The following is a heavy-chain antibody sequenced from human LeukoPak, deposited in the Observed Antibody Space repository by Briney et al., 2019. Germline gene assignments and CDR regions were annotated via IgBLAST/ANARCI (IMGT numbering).Heavy chain of an antibody. CDR1: GFTFRDYN. J-gene: IGHJ4*02. CDR2: ISRSSSYT. CDR3: GRNPGGYNSGWYVDN. Sequence: GGSLRLSCAASGFTFRDYNMGWIRQAPGKGLEWVSYISRSSSYTNYADSVKGRFTISRDNAKHSLYLQMNSLRAEDTAVYYCGRNPGGYNSGWYVDNWGRGTLVTVSS. D-gene: IGHD6-19*01. V-gene: IGHV3-11*06.